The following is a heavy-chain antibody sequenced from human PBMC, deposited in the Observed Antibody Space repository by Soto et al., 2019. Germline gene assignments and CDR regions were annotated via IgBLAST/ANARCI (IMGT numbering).Heavy chain of an antibody. CDR3: ARDPANVAGNAGFDY. J-gene: IGHJ4*02. D-gene: IGHD6-13*01. CDR2: INPNSGGT. CDR1: GYTFTGYY. V-gene: IGHV1-2*02. Sequence: GASVKVSCKTSGYTFTGYYMHRVRQAPGQGLEWVGCINPNSGGTKYPQKFQGRVTITRDPSTSTVYMSLTGLKSDDTAVYYCARDPANVAGNAGFDYWGQGTLVTVSS.